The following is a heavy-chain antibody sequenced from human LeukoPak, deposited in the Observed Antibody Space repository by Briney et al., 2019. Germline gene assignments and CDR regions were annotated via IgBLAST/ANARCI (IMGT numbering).Heavy chain of an antibody. Sequence: GGSLRLSCAASQFSVTTNYMSWVRQAPGKGLEWVSIIYSTGGKYYADSVKGRFTMSRDNSKNTLYLQMNSLRAEDTTVYYCAKDLQLLPMSAFDIWGQGTMVTVSS. D-gene: IGHD5-24*01. CDR2: IYSTGGK. J-gene: IGHJ3*02. CDR3: AKDLQLLPMSAFDI. CDR1: QFSVTTNY. V-gene: IGHV3-53*01.